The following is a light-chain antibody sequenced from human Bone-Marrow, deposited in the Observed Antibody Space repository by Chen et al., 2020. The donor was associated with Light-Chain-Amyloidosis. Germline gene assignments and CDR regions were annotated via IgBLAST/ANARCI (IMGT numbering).Light chain of an antibody. V-gene: IGLV6-57*01. J-gene: IGLJ3*02. CDR1: SGSIATNY. CDR2: ENY. CDR3: QSYQGSSQGV. Sequence: NFMLTQPHSVSESPGKTVIISCTRSSGSIATNYVQWYQQRPGSSPTTVIYENYQRPPGVPDRFSGNIDRSSNSASLTISGLKTEDEADYYCQSYQGSSQGVFGGGTKLTVL.